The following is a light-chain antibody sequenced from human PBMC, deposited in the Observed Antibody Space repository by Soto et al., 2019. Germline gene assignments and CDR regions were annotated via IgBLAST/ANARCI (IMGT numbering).Light chain of an antibody. CDR3: AAWDDSLSGHVV. Sequence: QPVLTQPPSASGTPGQRVTISCSGSSSNIGSNYVYWYQQLPGTAPKLLIYRNNQRPSGVPDRFSGFKSGTSASLAISGLRSEDEADYYCAAWDDSLSGHVVFGGGTKLTVL. CDR2: RNN. CDR1: SSNIGSNY. J-gene: IGLJ2*01. V-gene: IGLV1-47*01.